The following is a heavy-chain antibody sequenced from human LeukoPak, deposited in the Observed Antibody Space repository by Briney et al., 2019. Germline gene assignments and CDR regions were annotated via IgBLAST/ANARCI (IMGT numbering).Heavy chain of an antibody. Sequence: SEALSLTCAVYGGSFSGYYWSWIRQPPGKGLEWIGEINHSGSTNYNPSLKSRVTIPVDTAKNQFSLKLSSVTAAETAVYYCARGSQLLYFDYWGQGTLVTVSS. CDR2: INHSGST. CDR1: GGSFSGYY. J-gene: IGHJ4*02. V-gene: IGHV4-34*01. D-gene: IGHD2-2*01. CDR3: ARGSQLLYFDY.